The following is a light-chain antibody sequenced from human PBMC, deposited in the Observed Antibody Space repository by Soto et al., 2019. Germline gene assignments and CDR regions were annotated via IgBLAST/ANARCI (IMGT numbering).Light chain of an antibody. V-gene: IGKV4-1*01. CDR3: QQYYSTPRT. Sequence: DIVMTQSPDSLAVSLGERATINCKSSQSVLYSSNNKNYLAWYQQKPGQPPKLLIYWASTRESGVPDRFSGSGSGTDVTHTISSLQAEDVAVYYCQQYYSTPRTFGQGTKVEIK. J-gene: IGKJ1*01. CDR2: WAS. CDR1: QSVLYSSNNKNY.